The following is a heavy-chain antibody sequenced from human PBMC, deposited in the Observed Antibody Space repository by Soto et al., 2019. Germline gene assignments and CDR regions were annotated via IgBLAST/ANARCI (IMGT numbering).Heavy chain of an antibody. CDR2: IYSGGST. V-gene: IGHV3-66*01. D-gene: IGHD6-13*01. Sequence: EVQLVESGGGLVQPGGSLRLSCAASGFTVSSNYMSWVRQAPGKGLEWVSLIYSGGSTYYADSVKGIFTISRDYSKNTLYLQMNGLRAEDTAVYYCARLRSISAAGIHHPYYYGMDVWGQGTTVTVSS. J-gene: IGHJ6*02. CDR3: ARLRSISAAGIHHPYYYGMDV. CDR1: GFTVSSNY.